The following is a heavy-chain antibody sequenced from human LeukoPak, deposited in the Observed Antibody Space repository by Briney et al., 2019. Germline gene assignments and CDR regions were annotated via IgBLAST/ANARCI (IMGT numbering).Heavy chain of an antibody. CDR2: IKFSGGST. CDR1: GFTFSSYA. J-gene: IGHJ6*02. D-gene: IGHD2/OR15-2a*01. V-gene: IGHV3-23*01. CDR3: AKASPVGTPRIDSYGLDV. Sequence: GGSLRLSCAASGFTFSSYAMTWVRQAPGKGLEWVSPIKFSGGSTYYADSVKGRFTISRDNSKNTLYLQMNSLRVEDTAVYYCAKASPVGTPRIDSYGLDVWGQGTTVIVTS.